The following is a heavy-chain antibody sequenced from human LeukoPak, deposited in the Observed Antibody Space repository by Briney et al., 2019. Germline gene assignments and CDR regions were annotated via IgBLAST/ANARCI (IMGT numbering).Heavy chain of an antibody. V-gene: IGHV3-74*01. CDR1: GFTFSDYW. CDR2: INSDGSNT. J-gene: IGHJ4*02. Sequence: GGSLRLSCVVSGFTFSDYWMHWVRQAPGKGLVWVSRINSDGSNTNYAGSVKGRFTISGDNAKNTLYLQMSSLRVEDSAVYYCASGYARSARHQSDFWGQGTVVTVSS. D-gene: IGHD5-12*01. CDR3: ASGYARSARHQSDF.